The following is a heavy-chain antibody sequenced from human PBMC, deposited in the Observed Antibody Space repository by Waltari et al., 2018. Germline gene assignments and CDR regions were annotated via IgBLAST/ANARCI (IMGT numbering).Heavy chain of an antibody. J-gene: IGHJ4*02. CDR2: IYYSGST. CDR3: ARGDGNPNYFDY. V-gene: IGHV4-59*11. Sequence: QVQLHESGPGLVKPSETLSLTCTVSGGSISSHYWSWIRQPPGKGLEWIGYIYYSGSTNYNPSLKSRVTISVDTSKNQFSLKLSSVTAADTAVYYCARGDGNPNYFDYWGQGTLVTVSS. D-gene: IGHD2-15*01. CDR1: GGSISSHY.